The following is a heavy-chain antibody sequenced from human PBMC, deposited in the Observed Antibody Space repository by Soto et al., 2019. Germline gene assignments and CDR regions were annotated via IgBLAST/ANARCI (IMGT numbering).Heavy chain of an antibody. CDR2: IIPILGIA. CDR1: GGTFSSYT. CDR3: ARAPHAFDI. V-gene: IGHV1-69*02. J-gene: IGHJ3*02. Sequence: QVQLVQSGAEVKKPGSSVKVSCKASGGTFSSYTISWVRQAPGQGLEWLGRIIPILGIANYAQKFQGRDTSTAEKATSTGYMERSSLRSEDTGVYYGARAPHAFDIWGQGTMGTVSS.